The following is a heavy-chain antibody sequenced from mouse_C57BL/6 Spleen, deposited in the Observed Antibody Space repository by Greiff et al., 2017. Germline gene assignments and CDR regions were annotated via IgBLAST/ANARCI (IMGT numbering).Heavy chain of an antibody. Sequence: EVKLQESGPGLVKPSQSLSLTCSVTGYSITSGYYWNWIRQFPGNKLEWMGYISYDGSNNYNPSLKNRISITRDTSKNQFFLKLNSVTTEDTATYYCAREGDYYGSSIYWYFDVWGTGTTVTVSS. J-gene: IGHJ1*03. V-gene: IGHV3-6*01. D-gene: IGHD1-1*01. CDR1: GYSITSGYY. CDR2: ISYDGSN. CDR3: AREGDYYGSSIYWYFDV.